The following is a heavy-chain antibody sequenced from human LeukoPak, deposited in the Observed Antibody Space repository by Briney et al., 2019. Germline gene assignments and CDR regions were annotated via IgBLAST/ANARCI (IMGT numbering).Heavy chain of an antibody. CDR3: VRGFLGLNGGV. CDR1: GGSFSGYY. V-gene: IGHV4-34*01. Sequence: PSETLSLICGVSGGSFSGYYCNWIRQAPGKGLEWIGEINHNGSTSSNPSLKSRVTMSVDTSKSRFSLKLNSATAADTAAYYCVRGFLGLNGGVWGQGTTVTVSS. J-gene: IGHJ6*02. CDR2: INHNGST. D-gene: IGHD1-26*01.